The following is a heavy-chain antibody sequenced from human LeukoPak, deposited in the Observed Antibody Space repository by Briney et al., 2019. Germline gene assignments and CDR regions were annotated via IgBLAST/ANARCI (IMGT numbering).Heavy chain of an antibody. J-gene: IGHJ4*02. V-gene: IGHV5-51*01. CDR3: ARSTFHGDYDFWTGYRMDGYFDY. CDR1: GYSFTSYW. Sequence: GESLKISCKGSGYSFTSYWIGWVRQMPGKGLEWMGIIYPGDSVTRYSPSFQGQVTISADKSISTAYLQWSSLKASDTAMYYCARSTFHGDYDFWTGYRMDGYFDYWGQGTLVTVSS. D-gene: IGHD3-3*01. CDR2: IYPGDSVT.